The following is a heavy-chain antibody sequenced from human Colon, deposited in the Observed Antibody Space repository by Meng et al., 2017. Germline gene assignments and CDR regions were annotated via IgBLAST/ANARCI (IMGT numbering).Heavy chain of an antibody. V-gene: IGHV1-3*04. CDR1: GYSFTCYG. CDR2: IYTADGNR. J-gene: IGHJ4*02. Sequence: QVHLVQSGAELKKPGAPAKVSCQASGYSFTCYGMHWLRQAPGLRPEWMGWIYTADGNRRYSQRFQDRLTITSDTFARTAYMELSSLRSEDTAVYFCARDERGGPYYFDYWGQGTLVTVSS. CDR3: ARDERGGPYYFDY.